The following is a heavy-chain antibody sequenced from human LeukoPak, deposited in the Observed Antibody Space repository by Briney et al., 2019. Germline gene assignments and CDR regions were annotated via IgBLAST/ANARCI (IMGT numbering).Heavy chain of an antibody. D-gene: IGHD3-22*01. CDR1: GYSISSGHY. CDR2: IYHSGAT. V-gene: IGHV4-38-2*02. CDR3: ARDAYYDSSAYPSFDY. Sequence: SETLSLTCTVSGYSISSGHYWGWIRQPPGKGLEWSGSIYHSGATYYNPSLKSRVTISLDTSKNQFSMKLSSVPAADTAVYYCARDAYYDSSAYPSFDYWGQGTLVTVSS. J-gene: IGHJ4*02.